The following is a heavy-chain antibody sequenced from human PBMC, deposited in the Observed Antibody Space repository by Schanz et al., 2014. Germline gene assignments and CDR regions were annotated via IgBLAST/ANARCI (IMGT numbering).Heavy chain of an antibody. D-gene: IGHD6-6*01. J-gene: IGHJ4*02. CDR1: GYTFTSYD. Sequence: QVQLVQSGAEVKKPGASVKVSCTASGYTFTSYDINWVRQAPGQGLEWMGWINPNSGDTNYAQKFQGWVTMTSDTSISTAYMEVSRLKSDDTAVYYCARDQSPYTNSSDVRYFDYWGQGSLVTVSS. CDR2: INPNSGDT. CDR3: ARDQSPYTNSSDVRYFDY. V-gene: IGHV1-2*04.